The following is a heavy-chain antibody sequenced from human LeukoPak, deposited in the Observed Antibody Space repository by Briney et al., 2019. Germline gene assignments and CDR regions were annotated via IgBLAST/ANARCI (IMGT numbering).Heavy chain of an antibody. CDR1: GYTFTGYY. D-gene: IGHD2-2*01. J-gene: IGHJ5*02. Sequence: VASVRVSCKASGYTFTGYYMHWVRQAPGQGLEWMGWINPNSGGTNYAQKFQGRVTMTRDTSISTAYMELSRLRSDDTAVYYCARGGSSAAPGWRWFDPWGQGTLVTVSS. CDR3: ARGGSSAAPGWRWFDP. CDR2: INPNSGGT. V-gene: IGHV1-2*02.